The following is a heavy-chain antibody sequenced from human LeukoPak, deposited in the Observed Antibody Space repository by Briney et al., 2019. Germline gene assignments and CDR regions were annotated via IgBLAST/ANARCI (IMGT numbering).Heavy chain of an antibody. Sequence: SVKVSCKASGGTFSSYAISWVRPAPGQGLEWMGGIIPIFGTANYAQKFQGRVTITADESTSTAYMELSSLRSEDTAVYYCARDGDYGDYGRWFDPWGQGTLVTVSS. J-gene: IGHJ5*02. V-gene: IGHV1-69*13. CDR3: ARDGDYGDYGRWFDP. CDR2: IIPIFGTA. D-gene: IGHD4-17*01. CDR1: GGTFSSYA.